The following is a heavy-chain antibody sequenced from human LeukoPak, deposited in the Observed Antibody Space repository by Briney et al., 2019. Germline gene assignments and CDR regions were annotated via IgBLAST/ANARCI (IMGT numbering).Heavy chain of an antibody. CDR2: INPYSGGT. J-gene: IGHJ4*02. CDR3: ARDIGLDYYDSSGLDY. Sequence: GASVKVSCKASGYTFTGYYMHWVRQAPGQGLEWMGRINPYSGGTDYAQKFQGRVTMTRDTSISTAYMELSRLRSGDTAVYYCARDIGLDYYDSSGLDYWGERTLVTVSP. CDR1: GYTFTGYY. V-gene: IGHV1-2*06. D-gene: IGHD3-22*01.